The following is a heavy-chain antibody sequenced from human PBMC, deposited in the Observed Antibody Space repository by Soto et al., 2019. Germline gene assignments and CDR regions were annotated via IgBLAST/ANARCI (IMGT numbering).Heavy chain of an antibody. CDR1: GYTFTSYA. Sequence: ASVTVSCKASGYTFTSYARHWVRQAPGQRLEWMGWINAGNGNTKYSQKFQGRVTITRDTSASTAYMELSSLRSEDTAVYYCARGLNGYLHYFDYWGQGTPVTVSS. CDR3: ARGLNGYLHYFDY. D-gene: IGHD5-18*01. J-gene: IGHJ4*02. CDR2: INAGNGNT. V-gene: IGHV1-3*01.